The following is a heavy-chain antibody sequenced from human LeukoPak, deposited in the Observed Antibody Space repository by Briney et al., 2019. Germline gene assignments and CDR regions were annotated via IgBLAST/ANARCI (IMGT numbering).Heavy chain of an antibody. CDR1: GGSISSGGYY. D-gene: IGHD2-2*01. J-gene: IGHJ6*02. V-gene: IGHV4-31*03. CDR3: AREGPGYCSSTSCLQRGGMDV. Sequence: SETLSLTCTVSGGSISSGGYYWSWIRQHPGRGLEWNGYIYYSGSTYYNPSLKSRVTISADTSKNLFSLKLSSVTAADTAVYYCAREGPGYCSSTSCLQRGGMDVWGQGTTVTVSS. CDR2: IYYSGST.